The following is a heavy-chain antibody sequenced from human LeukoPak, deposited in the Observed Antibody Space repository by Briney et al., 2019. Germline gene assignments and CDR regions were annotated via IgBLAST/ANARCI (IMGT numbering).Heavy chain of an antibody. CDR2: IYYSGST. CDR3: ARDYPYSSGWRTNRGSAFDI. V-gene: IGHV4-59*01. Sequence: PSETLSLTCTVSGGSISSYYWSWIRQPPGKGLEWIGYIYYSGSTNYNPSLKSRVTISVDTSKNQFSLKLSSVTAADTAVYYCARDYPYSSGWRTNRGSAFDIWGQGTMVTVSS. CDR1: GGSISSYY. J-gene: IGHJ3*02. D-gene: IGHD6-19*01.